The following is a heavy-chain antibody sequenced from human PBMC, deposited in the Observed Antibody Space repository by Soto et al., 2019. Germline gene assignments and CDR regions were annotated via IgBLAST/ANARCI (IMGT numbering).Heavy chain of an antibody. D-gene: IGHD5-18*01. Sequence: ESLSLTCTVPGGSSSSYYWSWIRQPAGKGLEWIGRIYTSGSTNYNPSLKIRVTMSVDTSKNQFSLKLSSVTAADTAVYYCARQLWGTYYFDYWGQGTLVTVSS. CDR2: IYTSGST. CDR3: ARQLWGTYYFDY. J-gene: IGHJ4*02. V-gene: IGHV4-4*07. CDR1: GGSSSSYY.